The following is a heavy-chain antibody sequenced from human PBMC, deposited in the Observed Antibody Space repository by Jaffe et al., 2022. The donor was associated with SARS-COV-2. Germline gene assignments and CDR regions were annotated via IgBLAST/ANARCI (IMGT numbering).Heavy chain of an antibody. D-gene: IGHD3-3*01. CDR3: ARGIAGDFWSGYPNWFDP. CDR2: IWYDGSNK. Sequence: QVQLVESGGGVVQPGRSLRLSCAASGFTFSSYGMHWVRQAPGKGLEWVAVIWYDGSNKYYADSVKGRFTISRDNSKNTLYLQMNSLRAEDTAVYYCARGIAGDFWSGYPNWFDPWGQGTLVTVSS. V-gene: IGHV3-33*01. CDR1: GFTFSSYG. J-gene: IGHJ5*02.